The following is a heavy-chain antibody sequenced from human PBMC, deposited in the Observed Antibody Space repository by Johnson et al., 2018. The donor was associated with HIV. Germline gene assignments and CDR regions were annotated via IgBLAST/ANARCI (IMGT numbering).Heavy chain of an antibody. CDR2: IRGDGSK. J-gene: IGHJ3*02. Sequence: EVQLVESGGGIVQPGGSLTLSCASSLFAVRNNYMGWVRLAPGKGLQWVSHIRGDGSKHYADSLKGRFTISRDSSMHTLYLQMNSLSAEDTAVYYCGTSSVAWGIDAFDIWGQGTTVTVSS. D-gene: IGHD3-16*01. CDR3: GTSSVAWGIDAFDI. CDR1: LFAVRNNY. V-gene: IGHV3-66*01.